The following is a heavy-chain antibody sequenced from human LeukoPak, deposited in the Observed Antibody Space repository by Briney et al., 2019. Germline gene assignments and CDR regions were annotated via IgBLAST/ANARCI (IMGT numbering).Heavy chain of an antibody. V-gene: IGHV4-59*01. CDR1: GGSISSYY. J-gene: IGHJ6*02. D-gene: IGHD3-22*01. Sequence: SETLSLTCTVSGGSISSYYWSWIRQPPGKGLEWIGYIYYSGSTNYNPSLKSRVTISIDTSKNQFSLKLSSVTAADTAVYYCANKADSSGYFYYYGMDVWGQGTTVTVSS. CDR2: IYYSGST. CDR3: ANKADSSGYFYYYGMDV.